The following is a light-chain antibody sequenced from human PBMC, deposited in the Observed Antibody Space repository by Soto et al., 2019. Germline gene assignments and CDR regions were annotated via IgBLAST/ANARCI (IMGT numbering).Light chain of an antibody. CDR1: QSVSSSY. CDR2: GAS. J-gene: IGKJ4*01. V-gene: IGKV3-20*01. CDR3: QQYGSSPLT. Sequence: EIGLTQSPGTLSLSPGERATLSCRASQSVSSSYLAWYQQKPGQAPRLLIYGASSRATGIPDRFSGSGSGTDFTLTISRLEHEDVAVYYCQQYGSSPLTFGGGTKVEIK.